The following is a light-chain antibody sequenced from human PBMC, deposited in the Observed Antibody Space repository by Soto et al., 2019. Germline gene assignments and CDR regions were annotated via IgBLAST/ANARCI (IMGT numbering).Light chain of an antibody. CDR1: VLAKKY. J-gene: IGLJ2*01. V-gene: IGLV3-27*01. Sequence: SYELTQPSSVSVSPGQTARITCSGDVLAKKYARWFQQKPGQAPVLVIYKDSERPSGIPERFSGSSSGTTVTLTISGAQVEDEAEYYCYSVADNNVVFGGGTKLTVL. CDR2: KDS. CDR3: YSVADNNVV.